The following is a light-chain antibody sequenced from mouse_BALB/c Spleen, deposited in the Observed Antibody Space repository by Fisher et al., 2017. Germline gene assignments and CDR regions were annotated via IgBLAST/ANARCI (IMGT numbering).Light chain of an antibody. V-gene: IGKV4-74*01. Sequence: IVMTQSTAIMSASLGERVTMTCTASSSVSSSYLYWYQQKPGSSPKLWIYSTSNLASGVPARFSGSGSGTSYSLTISRMEAEDAATYYCQQRSSYPLTFGAGTKLELK. J-gene: IGKJ5*01. CDR2: STS. CDR3: QQRSSYPLT. CDR1: SSVSSSY.